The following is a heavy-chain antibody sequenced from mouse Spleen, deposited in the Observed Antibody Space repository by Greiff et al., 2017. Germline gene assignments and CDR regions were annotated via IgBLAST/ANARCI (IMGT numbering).Heavy chain of an antibody. J-gene: IGHJ4*01. CDR3: ASHYSYYSYEGYYAMDY. D-gene: IGHD2-12*01. CDR1: GFTFTDYY. V-gene: IGHV7-3*01. Sequence: EVKLMESGGGLVQPGGSLSLSCAASGFTFTDYYMSWVRQPPGKALEWLGFIRNKANGYTTEYSASVKGRFTISRDNSQSILYLQMNALRAEDSATYYCASHYSYYSYEGYYAMDYWGQGTSVTVSS. CDR2: IRNKANGYTT.